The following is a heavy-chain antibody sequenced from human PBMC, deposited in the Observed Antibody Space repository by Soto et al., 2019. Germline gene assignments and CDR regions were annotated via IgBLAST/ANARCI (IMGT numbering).Heavy chain of an antibody. J-gene: IGHJ5*02. Sequence: QITLKESGPTLVKPTQTLTLTCTFSGFSLSTSGVGVGWIRQPPGKALEWLALIFWDGDRRDSPSLKSRLTITKDTSKIQVVLTRTYVDPLDTATYYCAHRRGTVAYNYFDPWGQGTLVIFSS. CDR3: AHRRGTVAYNYFDP. CDR1: GFSLSTSGVG. V-gene: IGHV2-5*02. D-gene: IGHD4-17*01. CDR2: IFWDGDR.